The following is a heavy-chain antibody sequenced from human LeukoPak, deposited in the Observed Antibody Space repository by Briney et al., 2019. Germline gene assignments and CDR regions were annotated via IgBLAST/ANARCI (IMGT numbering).Heavy chain of an antibody. CDR3: ARASSYAFDI. CDR1: GLIVSNNY. CDR2: IYSGGST. Sequence: GGSLRLSCTASGLIVSNNYMSWVRQAPGKGLEWVSIIYSGGSTYYADSVKGRFTISRDNSKNTLYLQMNSLRAEDTAVYYCARASSYAFDIWGQGTMVTVSS. J-gene: IGHJ3*02. V-gene: IGHV3-53*01.